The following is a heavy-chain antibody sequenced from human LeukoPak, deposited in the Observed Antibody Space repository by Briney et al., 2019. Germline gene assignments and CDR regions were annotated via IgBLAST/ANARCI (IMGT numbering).Heavy chain of an antibody. Sequence: GGSLRLSCAASGFAFSSYWMTWVRQAPGKGLEWVSYISSSSSTIYYADSVKGRFTISRDNAKNSLYLQMNSLRAEDTAVYYCARAAPYCSSTSCYFDYWGQGTLVSVSS. CDR1: GFAFSSYW. CDR3: ARAAPYCSSTSCYFDY. J-gene: IGHJ4*02. V-gene: IGHV3-48*04. D-gene: IGHD2-2*01. CDR2: ISSSSSTI.